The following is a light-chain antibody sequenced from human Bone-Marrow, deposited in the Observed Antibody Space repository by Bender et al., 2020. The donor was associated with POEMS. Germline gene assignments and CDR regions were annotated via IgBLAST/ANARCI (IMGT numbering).Light chain of an antibody. V-gene: IGLV3-1*01. Sequence: SYEVTQPLSVSVSPGKTASITCSGADLGDKHVVWCHQKLGQSPVLVIYQATKRPSGIPQRFSGSNSGNTATLTISGTQAMDEADYYCQAWDACSVLFCGGAKLTVL. CDR3: QAWDACSVL. CDR1: DLGDKH. CDR2: QAT. J-gene: IGLJ2*01.